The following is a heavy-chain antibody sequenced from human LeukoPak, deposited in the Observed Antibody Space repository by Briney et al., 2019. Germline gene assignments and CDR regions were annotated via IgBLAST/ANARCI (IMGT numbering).Heavy chain of an antibody. J-gene: IGHJ4*02. CDR1: GFTFSSYA. D-gene: IGHD2-2*02. CDR2: ISGSGGST. CDR3: TGCSSTSCYISPFDY. Sequence: GGSLRLSCAASGFTFSSYAMSWVRQAPGKGLEWVSAISGSGGSTYYADSVKGRFTISRDNAKNSLYLQMNSLRDEDTAVYYCTGCSSTSCYISPFDYWGQGTLVTVSS. V-gene: IGHV3-23*01.